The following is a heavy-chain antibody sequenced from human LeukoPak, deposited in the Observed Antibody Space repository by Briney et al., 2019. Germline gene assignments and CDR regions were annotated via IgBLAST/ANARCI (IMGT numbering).Heavy chain of an antibody. J-gene: IGHJ4*02. CDR3: AKGPRYSSSWYAPGY. Sequence: GGSLRLSCAASGFTFSSYGMSWVRQARGKGMEWVSAISGRGGKTYYADSVKGRLTISRDNTKNTLYGQMNSLRAEDTAVYYCAKGPRYSSSWYAPGYWGQGTLVTVSS. CDR2: ISGRGGKT. V-gene: IGHV3-23*01. CDR1: GFTFSSYG. D-gene: IGHD6-13*01.